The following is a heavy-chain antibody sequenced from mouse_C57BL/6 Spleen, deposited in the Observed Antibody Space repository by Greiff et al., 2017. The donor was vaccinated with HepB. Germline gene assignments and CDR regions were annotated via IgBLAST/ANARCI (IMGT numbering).Heavy chain of an antibody. Sequence: VKLMESGAELVKPGASVKLSCKASGYTFTEYTIHWVKQRSGQGLEWIGWFYPGSGSIKYNEKFKDKATLTADKSSSTVYMELSRLTSEDSAVYFCARHEAPTSWFAYWGQGTLVTVSA. CDR3: ARHEAPTSWFAY. CDR1: GYTFTEYT. J-gene: IGHJ3*01. V-gene: IGHV1-62-2*01. CDR2: FYPGSGSI. D-gene: IGHD4-1*02.